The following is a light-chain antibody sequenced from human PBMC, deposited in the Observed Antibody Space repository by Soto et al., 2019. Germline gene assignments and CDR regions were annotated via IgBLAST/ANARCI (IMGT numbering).Light chain of an antibody. CDR1: QSVSSY. Sequence: EIVLTQSPATLSLSPGERATLSCRASQSVSSYLAWYQQKPGQAPRLLIYDASHRATGIPARFSGSGSGTDFTLTISSLEPEDFAVYYCQHSTDWPPVCTFGQGTKLEIK. CDR2: DAS. V-gene: IGKV3-11*01. J-gene: IGKJ2*02. CDR3: QHSTDWPPVCT.